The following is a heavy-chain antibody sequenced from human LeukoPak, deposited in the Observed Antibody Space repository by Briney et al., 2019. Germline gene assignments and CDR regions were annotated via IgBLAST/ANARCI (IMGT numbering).Heavy chain of an antibody. J-gene: IGHJ4*02. CDR3: ARGDRFGELLYTD. D-gene: IGHD3-10*01. CDR2: IYTSGST. V-gene: IGHV4-4*07. CDR1: GGSISSYY. Sequence: PSETLSPTCTVSGGSISSYYWSWIRQPAGKGLEWIGRIYTSGSTNYNPSLKSRVTMSVDTSKNQFSLKLSSVTAAVTAVYYCARGDRFGELLYTDWGQGTLVTVSS.